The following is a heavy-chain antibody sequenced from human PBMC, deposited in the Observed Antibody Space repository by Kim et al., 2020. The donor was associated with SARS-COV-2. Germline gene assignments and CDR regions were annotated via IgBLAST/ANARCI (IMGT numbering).Heavy chain of an antibody. J-gene: IGHJ6*02. CDR1: GFTFSSYS. Sequence: GGSLRLSCAASGFTFSSYSMNWVRQAPGKGLEWVSYISSNSSCIYYADSVKGRFTISRDNAKNSLYLQMNSLRAEDTAVYYCARDGYCSSTSCWDYYYYGMDCWGQGTPVTVSS. CDR3: ARDGYCSSTSCWDYYYYGMDC. V-gene: IGHV3-21*01. D-gene: IGHD2-2*01. CDR2: ISSNSSCI.